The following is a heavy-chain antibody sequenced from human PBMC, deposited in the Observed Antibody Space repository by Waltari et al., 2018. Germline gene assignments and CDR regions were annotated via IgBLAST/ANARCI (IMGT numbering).Heavy chain of an antibody. CDR3: AVMKENIAPFDY. CDR1: GHTFTSYD. J-gene: IGHJ4*02. D-gene: IGHD5-12*01. Sequence: KKPGASVKVSCKASGHTFTSYDINWVRQATGQGLEWMGWMNPNSGNTGYAQKFQGRVTITRNTSISTAYMELSSLRSEDTAVYYCAVMKENIAPFDYWGQGTLVTVSS. V-gene: IGHV1-8*03. CDR2: MNPNSGNT.